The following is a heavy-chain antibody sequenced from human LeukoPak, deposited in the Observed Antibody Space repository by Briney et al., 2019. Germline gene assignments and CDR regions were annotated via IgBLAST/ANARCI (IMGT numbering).Heavy chain of an antibody. CDR3: ARVSGVAVIDY. D-gene: IGHD3-3*01. CDR1: GFTFSTYS. CDR2: ISSSSTTI. Sequence: QSGGSLRLSCAASGFTFSTYSMNWVRQAPGKGLEWVSYISSSSTTIYYADSVKGRFTISRDNAKNSLYLQMNSLRAEDTAVYYCARVSGVAVIDYWGQGALVTVSS. V-gene: IGHV3-48*01. J-gene: IGHJ4*02.